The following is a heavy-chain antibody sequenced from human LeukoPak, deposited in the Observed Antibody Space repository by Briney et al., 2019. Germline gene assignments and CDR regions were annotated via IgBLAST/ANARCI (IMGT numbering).Heavy chain of an antibody. CDR1: GGSISSSTYY. Sequence: SETLSLTCNVSGGSISSSTYYWGWIRQPPGKGLEWIGSIYNSGSTYYNPSLKSRVTIAVDTSKNQFSLKLSSVTAADTAVYYGARHSWGLPPAEYFQHWGQGTLVTVSS. CDR3: ARHSWGLPPAEYFQH. V-gene: IGHV4-39*01. J-gene: IGHJ1*01. CDR2: IYNSGST. D-gene: IGHD3-16*01.